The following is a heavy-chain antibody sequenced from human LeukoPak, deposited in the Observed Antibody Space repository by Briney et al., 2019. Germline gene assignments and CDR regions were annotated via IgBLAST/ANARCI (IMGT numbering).Heavy chain of an antibody. J-gene: IGHJ6*02. V-gene: IGHV3-21*01. CDR3: ARDLLGYYYYYGMDV. CDR1: GFTFSSYS. CDR2: ISSSSSYI. Sequence: PGGSLRLSCAASGFTFSSYSMNWVRQAPGKGLEWVSSISSSSSYIYYADSVKGRFTISRDNAKNSLYLQMNSLRAEDTAVYYCARDLLGYYYYYGMDVWGQGATVTVSS. D-gene: IGHD1-26*01.